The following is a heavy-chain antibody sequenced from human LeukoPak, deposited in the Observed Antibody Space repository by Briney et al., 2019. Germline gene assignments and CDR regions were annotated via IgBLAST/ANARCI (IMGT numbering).Heavy chain of an antibody. Sequence: SETLSLTCTVSGGSISSYYWSWIRQPAGKGLEWIGRIYTSGSTNYNPSLKSRVTMSVDTSKNQFSLKLSSVTAADTAVYYCARIGRARRYDILTDGAGRASAFDIWGQGTMVTVSS. CDR3: ARIGRARRYDILTDGAGRASAFDI. V-gene: IGHV4-4*07. CDR2: IYTSGST. J-gene: IGHJ3*02. D-gene: IGHD3-9*01. CDR1: GGSISSYY.